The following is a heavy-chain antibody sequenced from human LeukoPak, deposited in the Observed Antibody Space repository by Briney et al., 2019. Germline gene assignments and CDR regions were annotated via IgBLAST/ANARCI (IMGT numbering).Heavy chain of an antibody. CDR3: AQSGSYAASDY. Sequence: GGSLRLSCAASGFTFSDHYMDWVRQAAGKGLEWVGRIRNKANSYTTEYAASVKGRFTISRGDSKNSLYLQMNSLKTEDTAVYYCAQSGSYAASDYWGQGTLVTVSS. CDR2: IRNKANSYTT. J-gene: IGHJ4*02. CDR1: GFTFSDHY. D-gene: IGHD3-16*01. V-gene: IGHV3-72*01.